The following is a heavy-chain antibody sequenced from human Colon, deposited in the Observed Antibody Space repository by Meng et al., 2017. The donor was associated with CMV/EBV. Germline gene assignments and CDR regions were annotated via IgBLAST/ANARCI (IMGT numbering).Heavy chain of an antibody. CDR2: IRYDGSNK. Sequence: GESLKISCAASGFTFSSYGMHWDRQAPGKGLEWVAFIRYDGSNKYYADSVKGRFTISRDNSKNTLYLQMNSLRAEDTAVYYCAKPGSSWGQGTLVTVSS. J-gene: IGHJ4*02. V-gene: IGHV3-30*02. CDR1: GFTFSSYG. CDR3: AKPGSS. D-gene: IGHD6-13*01.